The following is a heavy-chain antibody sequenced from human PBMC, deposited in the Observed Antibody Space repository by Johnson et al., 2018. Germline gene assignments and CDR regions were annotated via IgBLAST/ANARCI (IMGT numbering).Heavy chain of an antibody. CDR1: GGTFSTYA. D-gene: IGHD2-2*01. V-gene: IGHV1-69*01. CDR2: IIPIFGTA. J-gene: IGHJ4*02. CDR3: ARDLRTTSCYEY. Sequence: QVQLVQSGAEVKKPGSSVKISCKATGGTFSTYAISWVRQAPGQVLEWMGGIIPIFGTANYAQKFQGRVTITADESTSTAYMELSSLRSEDTAVYYCARDLRTTSCYEYWGQGTLVTVSS.